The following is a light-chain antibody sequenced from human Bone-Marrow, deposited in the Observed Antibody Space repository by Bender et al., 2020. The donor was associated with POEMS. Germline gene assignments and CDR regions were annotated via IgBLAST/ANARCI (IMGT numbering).Light chain of an antibody. Sequence: QSALTQPASVSESPGQSITVSCTGDNTDLGPHSVVPWYQQPPGRVSKLMIYEDTKRPSGVSDRFSASKSGSTASLSISGLQVEDEADYYCCSFAGTSTSLYVFGTGTKVTVL. CDR3: CSFAGTSTSLYV. CDR2: EDT. V-gene: IGLV2-23*01. J-gene: IGLJ1*01. CDR1: NTDLGPHSV.